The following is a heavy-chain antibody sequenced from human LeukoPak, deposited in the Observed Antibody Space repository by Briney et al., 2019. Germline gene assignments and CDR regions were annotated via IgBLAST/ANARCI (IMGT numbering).Heavy chain of an antibody. J-gene: IGHJ5*02. V-gene: IGHV4-30-4*01. CDR1: GGSISSGDFY. CDR3: ARVLTTVATNYFDP. D-gene: IGHD4-17*01. CDR2: IYYSGST. Sequence: KPSETLSLTCTVSGGSISSGDFYWSWIRQPPGKGLEWIGYIYYSGSTYYNPSLKSRVTISVDTSKNQFSLRLTSVTAADTAVYYCARVLTTVATNYFDPWGQGTLVTVSS.